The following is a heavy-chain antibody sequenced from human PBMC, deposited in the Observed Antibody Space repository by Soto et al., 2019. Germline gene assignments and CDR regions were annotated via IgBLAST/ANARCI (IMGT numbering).Heavy chain of an antibody. CDR3: ARLTVTTQGDY. V-gene: IGHV1-3*01. J-gene: IGHJ4*02. CDR2: INAGNGNT. Sequence: EASVKVSCKASGYTFTSYAMHWVRQAPGQRLEWMGWINAGNGNTKYSQKFQGRVTITRDTSASTAYMELSSLRSEDTAVYYCARLTVTTQGDYWGQGTLVTVSS. CDR1: GYTFTSYA. D-gene: IGHD4-17*01.